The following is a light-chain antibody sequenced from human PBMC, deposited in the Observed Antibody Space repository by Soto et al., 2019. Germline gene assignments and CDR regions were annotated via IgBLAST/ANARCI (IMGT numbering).Light chain of an antibody. CDR3: QQYDNWPPIT. CDR1: QSVSSN. V-gene: IGKV3-15*01. CDR2: GAS. Sequence: EVVMTQSPATLSVSPGERATLSCRASQSVSSNLAWYQQKHGQAPRLLIYGASTRATGIPARFSGSGTGTEFTLTISSLQSEDFAVYYCQQYDNWPPITFGQGTRLEI. J-gene: IGKJ5*01.